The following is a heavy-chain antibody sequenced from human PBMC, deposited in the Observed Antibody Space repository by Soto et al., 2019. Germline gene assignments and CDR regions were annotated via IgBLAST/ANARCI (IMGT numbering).Heavy chain of an antibody. D-gene: IGHD5-18*01. CDR2: INHSGST. CDR1: GGSFSGYY. J-gene: IGHJ5*02. Sequence: QVQLQQWGAGLLKPSETLSLTCAVYGGSFSGYYWSWIRQPPGKGLEWIGEINHSGSTNYNPSLKSRVTISVDTSKNQFSLKLSSVTAADTAVYYCARVAYSYGQSNWFDPWGQGTLVTVSS. CDR3: ARVAYSYGQSNWFDP. V-gene: IGHV4-34*01.